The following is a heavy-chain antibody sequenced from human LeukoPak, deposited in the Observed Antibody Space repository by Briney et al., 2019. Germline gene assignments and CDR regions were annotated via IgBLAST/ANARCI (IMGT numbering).Heavy chain of an antibody. CDR2: IYSGGST. CDR3: ARDPAGYSSGWYYFDY. Sequence: GGSLRLSCAASGFTVSSNYMSWVRQAPGKGLEWVSVIYSGGSTYHADSVKGRFTISRDNSKNTLYLQMNSLRAEDTAVYYCARDPAGYSSGWYYFDYWGQGTLVTVSS. CDR1: GFTVSSNY. V-gene: IGHV3-66*01. J-gene: IGHJ4*02. D-gene: IGHD6-19*01.